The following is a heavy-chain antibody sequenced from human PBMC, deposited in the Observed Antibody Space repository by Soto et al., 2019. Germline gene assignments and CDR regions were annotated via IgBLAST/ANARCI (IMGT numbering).Heavy chain of an antibody. V-gene: IGHV3-7*01. CDR1: GFRFSNYW. CDR3: AAYHTSRHAAFDI. D-gene: IGHD2-21*01. J-gene: IGHJ3*02. CDR2: IKQDGNEM. Sequence: EVQVVESGGGLVQPGGSLRLSCAASGFRFSNYWMSWVRQAPGKGLEWLANIKQDGNEMYYVDSVKGRFTISGDSAKNSLFLIMDSLRVEDTAVYYCAAYHTSRHAAFDIWGQGTTVIVSS.